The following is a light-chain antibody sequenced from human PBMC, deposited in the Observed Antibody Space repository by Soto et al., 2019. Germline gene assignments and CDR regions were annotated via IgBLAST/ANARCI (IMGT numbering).Light chain of an antibody. V-gene: IGKV1-27*01. J-gene: IGKJ1*01. CDR3: QKYNSLPWT. CDR2: AAS. Sequence: DIQMTQSPSSLSASVGDRVTITCRASQGISTYLAWYQQTPGKAPKLLIYAASTLQSGVPSRFSGSGSGTDFTLTISSLQPEDVATYYCQKYNSLPWTFGQGTKVELK. CDR1: QGISTY.